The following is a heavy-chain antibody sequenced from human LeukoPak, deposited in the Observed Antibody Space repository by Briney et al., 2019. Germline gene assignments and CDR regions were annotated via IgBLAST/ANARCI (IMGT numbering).Heavy chain of an antibody. D-gene: IGHD2-15*01. Sequence: GGSLRLSCAASGLTFRKYAMSWVRQAPGKGLEWVSTVADNGDPYYADSVRGRFTMSRENSKSTVSLQLNSLRAEDTAVYYCAKAVCSGAGCDRFDYWGQGTLVTVSS. CDR3: AKAVCSGAGCDRFDY. J-gene: IGHJ4*02. V-gene: IGHV3-23*01. CDR2: VADNGDP. CDR1: GLTFRKYA.